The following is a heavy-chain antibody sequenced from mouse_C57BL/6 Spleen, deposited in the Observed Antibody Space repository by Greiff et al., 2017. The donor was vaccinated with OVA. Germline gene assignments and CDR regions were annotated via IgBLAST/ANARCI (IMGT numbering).Heavy chain of an antibody. CDR1: GYSFTGYY. CDR3: ASLYYGNSFAY. D-gene: IGHD2-1*01. Sequence: VQLQQPGPELVQPGASVKISCKASGYSFTGYYMNWVKQSPEKSLEWIGEINPSTGGTTYNQKFKAKATLTVDKSSSTAYMQLKSLTSEDSAVYYCASLYYGNSFAYWGQGTLVTVSA. CDR2: INPSTGGT. J-gene: IGHJ3*01. V-gene: IGHV1-42*01.